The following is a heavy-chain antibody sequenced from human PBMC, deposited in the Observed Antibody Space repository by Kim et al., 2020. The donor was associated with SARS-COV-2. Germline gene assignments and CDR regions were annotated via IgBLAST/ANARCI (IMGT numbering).Heavy chain of an antibody. CDR3: ARDRGALGEYPVYNWFDP. CDR1: GGSISSYY. V-gene: IGHV4-59*13. J-gene: IGHJ5*02. Sequence: SETLSLTCTVSGGSISSYYWSWIRQPPGKGLEWIGYIYYSGSTNYNPSLKSRVTISVDTSKNQFSLKLSSVTAADTAVYYCARDRGALGEYPVYNWFDPWGQGTLVTVSS. D-gene: IGHD2-2*01. CDR2: IYYSGST.